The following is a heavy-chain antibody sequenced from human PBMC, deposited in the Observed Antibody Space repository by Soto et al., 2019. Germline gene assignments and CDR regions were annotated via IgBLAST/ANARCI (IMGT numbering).Heavy chain of an antibody. V-gene: IGHV3-21*01. J-gene: IGHJ6*02. Sequence: NPGGSLRLSCEASGFSFSTYSMHWVRQAPWKGLEWVSSIGRRSDIYYADSVKGRFTISRDNAKNSVSLQMNSLRDEDTAVYYCAREETAWPLAYGLDVWGQGTTVTFSS. D-gene: IGHD2-21*02. CDR1: GFSFSTYS. CDR2: IGRRSDI. CDR3: AREETAWPLAYGLDV.